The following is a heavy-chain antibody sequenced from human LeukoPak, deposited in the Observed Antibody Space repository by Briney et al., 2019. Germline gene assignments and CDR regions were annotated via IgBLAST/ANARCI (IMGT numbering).Heavy chain of an antibody. CDR3: AREDCGSGYYYVGAFDI. J-gene: IGHJ3*02. CDR1: GFTFSSYS. V-gene: IGHV3-21*01. Sequence: PGGSLRLSCAASGFTFSSYSPNSARQAPGRGLGWVSSISSSSSIIYNADSVQGRFTSSRDNAKNSLYLQMNSLRDEATAVDYCAREDCGSGYYYVGAFDIWGQGTMVTVSS. CDR2: ISSSSSII. D-gene: IGHD3-22*01.